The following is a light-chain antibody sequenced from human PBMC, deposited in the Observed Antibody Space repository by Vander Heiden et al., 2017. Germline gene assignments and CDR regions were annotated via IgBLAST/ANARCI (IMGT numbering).Light chain of an antibody. V-gene: IGKV1-33*01. J-gene: IGKJ4*01. CDR1: KAISNF. CDR3: QQFRDPPFT. Sequence: IQMTQSPSSLPASVGDRVTITCQASKAISNFLNWYQQKPGQAPKLLIYDASNMATGVPSRFSGSGSGTDFTLTINGLQPEDFAIYYCQQFRDPPFTFGGGTQLEIK. CDR2: DAS.